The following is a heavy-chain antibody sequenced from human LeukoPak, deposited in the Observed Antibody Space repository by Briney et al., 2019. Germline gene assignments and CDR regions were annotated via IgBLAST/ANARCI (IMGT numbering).Heavy chain of an antibody. D-gene: IGHD2/OR15-2a*01. CDR2: IYHSGGT. J-gene: IGHJ4*02. CDR1: GDSINSFDW. CDR3: VGNGYYALDS. V-gene: IGHV4-4*02. Sequence: PSETLSLTCAVSGDSINSFDWWSWIRQSPARGLEWIGEIYHSGGTNYNPSLKSRVTISIDKSKYQLSLKLTSVTAADTAVYFCVGNGYYALDSWGQGTLVTVAS.